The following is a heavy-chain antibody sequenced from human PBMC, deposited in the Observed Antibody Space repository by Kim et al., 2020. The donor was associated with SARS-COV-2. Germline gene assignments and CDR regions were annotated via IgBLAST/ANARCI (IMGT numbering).Heavy chain of an antibody. CDR1: GFTFSSYA. CDR3: ARGGDGNWFDP. D-gene: IGHD3-16*01. Sequence: GRSLRLSCAASGFTFSSYAMHWVRQAPGKGLEWVAVISYDGSNKYYADSVKGRFTISRDNSKNTLYLQMNSLRAEDTAVYYCARGGDGNWFDPWGQGTLVTVSS. J-gene: IGHJ5*02. V-gene: IGHV3-30*04. CDR2: ISYDGSNK.